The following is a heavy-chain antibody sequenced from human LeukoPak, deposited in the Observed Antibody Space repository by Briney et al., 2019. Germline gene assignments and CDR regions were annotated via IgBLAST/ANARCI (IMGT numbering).Heavy chain of an antibody. Sequence: PGGSLRLSCAASGLTFSSYWMHWVRQAPGKGLLWVSRVNSDGSSTSYADSVKGRFTISRDNAKNTLYLQMNSLRAEDTAVYYCARRSSGSPPYYFGYWGQGTLVTVSS. CDR3: ARRSSGSPPYYFGY. J-gene: IGHJ4*02. V-gene: IGHV3-74*01. CDR1: GLTFSSYW. D-gene: IGHD1-26*01. CDR2: VNSDGSST.